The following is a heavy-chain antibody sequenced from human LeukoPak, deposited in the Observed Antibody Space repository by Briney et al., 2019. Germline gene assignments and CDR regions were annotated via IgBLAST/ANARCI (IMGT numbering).Heavy chain of an antibody. CDR3: VKFSGDYDILTGRGARDI. CDR1: GFTFSSYA. Sequence: GGSLRLSCSASGFTFSSYAMHWVRQAPGKGLEYVSAISSNGGSTYYADSVKGRFTISRDNSKNTLYLQMSSLRAEDTAMYYCVKFSGDYDILTGRGARDIWGQGTMVTVSS. D-gene: IGHD3-9*01. V-gene: IGHV3-64D*06. J-gene: IGHJ3*02. CDR2: ISSNGGST.